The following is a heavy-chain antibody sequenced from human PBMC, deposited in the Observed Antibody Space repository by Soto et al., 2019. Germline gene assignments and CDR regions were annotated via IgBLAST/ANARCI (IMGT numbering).Heavy chain of an antibody. CDR1: GGSFSGYY. CDR3: ARPLGGSSSYYFDY. CDR2: INHSGST. D-gene: IGHD6-6*01. Sequence: SETLSLTCAVYGGSFSGYYWSWIRQPPGKGLEWIGEINHSGSTNYNPSLKSRVTILVDTSKNQFSLKLSSVTAADTAVYYCARPLGGSSSYYFDYWGQGTLVTVSS. V-gene: IGHV4-34*01. J-gene: IGHJ4*02.